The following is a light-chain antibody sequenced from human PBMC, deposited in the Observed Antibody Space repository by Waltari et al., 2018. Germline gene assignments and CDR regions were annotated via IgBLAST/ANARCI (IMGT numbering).Light chain of an antibody. Sequence: QSALTQPASVSGSPGQSITVSCTGTNSDIGRYEFVPWYQQHPGKAPRLIIFEVTNRPSGVSDRFSGSKSGNTASLIITGLRTEDEADYYCSSYTSRPTPFVFGGGTKVFVL. J-gene: IGLJ1*01. V-gene: IGLV2-14*03. CDR3: SSYTSRPTPFV. CDR1: NSDIGRYEF. CDR2: EVT.